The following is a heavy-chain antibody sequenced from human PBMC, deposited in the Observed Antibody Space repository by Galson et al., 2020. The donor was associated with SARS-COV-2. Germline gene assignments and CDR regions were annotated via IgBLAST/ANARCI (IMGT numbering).Heavy chain of an antibody. Sequence: GGSLRLSCAASGFTFSSYAMHWVRQAPGKGLEWVAVISYDGSNKYYADSVKGRFTISRDNSKNTLYLQMNSLRAEDTAVYYCAKSRGGGYSDAFDIWGQGTMVTVSS. CDR3: AKSRGGGYSDAFDI. CDR2: ISYDGSNK. D-gene: IGHD3-16*01. CDR1: GFTFSSYA. J-gene: IGHJ3*02. V-gene: IGHV3-30-3*02.